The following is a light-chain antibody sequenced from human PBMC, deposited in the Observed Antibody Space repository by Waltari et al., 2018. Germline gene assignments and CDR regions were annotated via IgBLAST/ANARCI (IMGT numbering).Light chain of an antibody. CDR2: DAS. V-gene: IGKV1-12*01. J-gene: IGKJ4*01. CDR3: LHVNSFPIT. CDR1: QGISNL. Sequence: DIQMTQSPSSVSASIGDRVTITCRASQGISNLLAWYQQKPGEAPRLLIYDASTLQSGVPSRFSGSGYGTDFSLTISSLQPDDFATYSCLHVNSFPITFGGGTKVEIK.